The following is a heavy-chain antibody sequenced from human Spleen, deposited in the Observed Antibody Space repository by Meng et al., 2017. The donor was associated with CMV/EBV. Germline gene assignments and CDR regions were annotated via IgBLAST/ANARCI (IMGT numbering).Heavy chain of an antibody. V-gene: IGHV4-61*01. J-gene: IGHJ3*02. CDR3: SREPLGLELAFYI. D-gene: IGHD1-26*01. Sequence: SETLSLTCSISGGSVSSGSYYWNWIRQPPGKGLEWIGYIYYSGSIKYNPSLKSRVTISRATSKNQFSLKLTSVTPADTAVHYWSREPLGLELAFYIWGQGTMVTVSS. CDR2: IYYSGSI. CDR1: GGSVSSGSYY.